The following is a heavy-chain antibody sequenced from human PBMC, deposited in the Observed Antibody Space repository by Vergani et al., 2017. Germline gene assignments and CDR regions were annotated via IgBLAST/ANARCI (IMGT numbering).Heavy chain of an antibody. CDR3: ARGGVPAAISSAWFDP. J-gene: IGHJ5*02. CDR2: IYYTGTT. V-gene: IGHV4-39*07. D-gene: IGHD2-2*02. CDR1: GVSIGSNSYY. Sequence: QLQLQESGPGLVKPSETLSLTCTVSGVSIGSNSYYWGWIRQPPGKGLEWIGTIYYTGTTYYNEAHKSRLTISVDTSKNQFSLKLRSVAAADTAVYYCARGGVPAAISSAWFDPWGQGTLVTVSS.